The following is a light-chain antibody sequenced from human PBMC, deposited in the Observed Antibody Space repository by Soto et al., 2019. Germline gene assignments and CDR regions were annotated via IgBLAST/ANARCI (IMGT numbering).Light chain of an antibody. J-gene: IGLJ1*01. CDR3: SSFTSNRIYG. CDR1: HNDIGTYDY. Sequence: QSVLTQPTSVSGSPGQSITISCTGNHNDIGTYDYVSWYQQHPGRAPRLLIYGVTTRPSGISDRFSASKSGLTASLTISGLQPEDEADYYCSSFTSNRIYGFGPGTKV. CDR2: GVT. V-gene: IGLV2-14*03.